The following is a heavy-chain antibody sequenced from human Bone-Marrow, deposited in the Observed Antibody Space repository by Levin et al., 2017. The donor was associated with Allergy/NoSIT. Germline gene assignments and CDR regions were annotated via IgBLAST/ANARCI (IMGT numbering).Heavy chain of an antibody. CDR2: VSYSGSA. V-gene: IGHV4-59*01. CDR1: DDSINIYY. CDR3: ARGRLEWLPPTVYYNYYLDV. J-gene: IGHJ6*03. D-gene: IGHD3-3*01. Sequence: SQTLSLTCTVSDDSINIYYWSWIRQPPGKGLEWIGYVSYSGSANYNPSLKSRVTISIDASKNQFSLKLSSVTATDTAVYYCARGRLEWLPPTVYYNYYLDVWGTGTTVTVSS.